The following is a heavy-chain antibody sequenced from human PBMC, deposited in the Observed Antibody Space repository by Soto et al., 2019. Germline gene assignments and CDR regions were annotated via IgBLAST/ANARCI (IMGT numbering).Heavy chain of an antibody. CDR1: GGSFSGYY. D-gene: IGHD5-12*01. Sequence: SETLSLTCAVYGGSFSGYYWSWIRQPPGKGLEWIGEINHSGSTNYNPSLKSRVTISVDTSKNQFSLKLSSVTAADTAVYYCAAGGGLPRYYWGQGTLVTVSA. V-gene: IGHV4-34*01. CDR3: AAGGGLPRYY. CDR2: INHSGST. J-gene: IGHJ4*02.